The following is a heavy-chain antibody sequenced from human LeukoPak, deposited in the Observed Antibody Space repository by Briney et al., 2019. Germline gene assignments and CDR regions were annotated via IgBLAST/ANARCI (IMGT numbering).Heavy chain of an antibody. V-gene: IGHV4-61*01. Sequence: SETLSLTCTVSGGSVTSVSYYWSWIRQPPGKALEWVGYISYSGSTNYNPSLKSRVTISVDTSKNQFSLKLSSVIAADTAVYYCARESPSRVNWFDPWGQGTLVTVSS. CDR3: ARESPSRVNWFDP. J-gene: IGHJ5*02. CDR1: GGSVTSVSYY. CDR2: ISYSGST.